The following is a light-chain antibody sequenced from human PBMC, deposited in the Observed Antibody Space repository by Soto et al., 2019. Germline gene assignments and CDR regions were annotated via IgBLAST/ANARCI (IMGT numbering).Light chain of an antibody. CDR2: EVI. J-gene: IGLJ1*01. Sequence: QSALTQPPSVSGSRGQSVTISCTGTSSDIGSYNRLSWYQQSPGTASKLIMYEVINQSSGVADRFSGSKSSSPASQTISGLQGEDEADYYCRLYISGSTYVFGTGTKVT. CDR1: SSDIGSYNR. CDR3: RLYISGSTYV. V-gene: IGLV2-18*01.